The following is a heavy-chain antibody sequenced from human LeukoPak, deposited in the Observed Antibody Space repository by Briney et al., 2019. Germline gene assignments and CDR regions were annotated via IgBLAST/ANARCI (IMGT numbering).Heavy chain of an antibody. J-gene: IGHJ5*02. V-gene: IGHV3-30*02. CDR2: IRYDGSNK. CDR3: AKDSGDHSWNDEGNWFDP. D-gene: IGHD1-1*01. CDR1: GFTFSSYG. Sequence: QAGGSLRLSCAASGFTFSSYGMHWVRQAPGKGLEWVAFIRYDGSNKYYADSVKGRFTISRDNSKNTLYLQMNSLRAEDTAVYYCAKDSGDHSWNDEGNWFDPWGQGTLVTVSS.